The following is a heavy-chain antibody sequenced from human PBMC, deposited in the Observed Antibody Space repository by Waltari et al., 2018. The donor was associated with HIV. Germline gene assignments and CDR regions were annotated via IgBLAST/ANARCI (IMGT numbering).Heavy chain of an antibody. Sequence: QVQLAESGGGLVKPGGSLSLSCSASGFGVSDSYMSWIRQAPGKGLEWVSYISGSGTTTYYIESVKGRFTISRDNAKESVFLQMTSLRPEDTAIYYCASKTTGWYAHWGRGALVTVSS. CDR1: GFGVSDSY. D-gene: IGHD1-1*01. CDR3: ASKTTGWYAH. J-gene: IGHJ5*02. V-gene: IGHV3-11*01. CDR2: ISGSGTTT.